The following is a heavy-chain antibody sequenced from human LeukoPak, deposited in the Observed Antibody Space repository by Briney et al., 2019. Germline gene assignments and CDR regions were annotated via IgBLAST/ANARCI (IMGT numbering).Heavy chain of an antibody. CDR1: GGSISSSNYY. CDR3: ARHNTSSPPDY. V-gene: IGHV4-39*01. CDR2: IYYSGTT. J-gene: IGHJ4*02. Sequence: SETLSLTCTVSGGSISSSNYYWAWIRQPPGKGLEWIGCIYYSGTTYYNPSLKSRLTIYVDTSKNQFSLRLSSVTAADTAVYYCARHNTSSPPDYWGQGTLVTVSS. D-gene: IGHD6-6*01.